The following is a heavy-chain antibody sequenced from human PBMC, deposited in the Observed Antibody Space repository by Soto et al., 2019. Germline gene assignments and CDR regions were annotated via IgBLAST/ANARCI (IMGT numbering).Heavy chain of an antibody. CDR1: GYPFGGYA. CDR2: VSAHTGDS. D-gene: IGHD4-17*01. V-gene: IGHV1-18*01. J-gene: IGHJ4*02. CDR3: ARPSTPYGDYGWSLAY. Sequence: QVQLVQSGAEVKKPGASVKVSCKASGYPFGGYAIGWVRQAPGQGLEWMGWVSAHTGDSGYAQRFQGRVTLTTETSTSTAYMELRGLRSDDTAVYYCARPSTPYGDYGWSLAYWGQGTLVTVSS.